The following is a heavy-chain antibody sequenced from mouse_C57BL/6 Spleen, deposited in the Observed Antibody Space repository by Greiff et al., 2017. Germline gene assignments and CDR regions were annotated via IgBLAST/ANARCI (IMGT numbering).Heavy chain of an antibody. CDR2: INPNNGGT. CDR1: GYTFTDYN. CDR3: ARSWGLLPLFAY. J-gene: IGHJ3*01. Sequence: EVQLVESGPELVKPGASVKMSCKASGYTFTDYNMHWVKQSHGKSLEWIGYINPNNGGTSYNQKFKGKATLTVNKSSSTAYMELRSLTSEDSAVYYCARSWGLLPLFAYWGQGTLVTVSA. D-gene: IGHD2-3*01. V-gene: IGHV1-22*01.